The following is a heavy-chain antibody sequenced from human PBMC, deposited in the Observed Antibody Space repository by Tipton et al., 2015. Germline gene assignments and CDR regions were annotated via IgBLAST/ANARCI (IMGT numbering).Heavy chain of an antibody. CDR2: IYYSGST. CDR3: ARAIVVVPAAIRAWNYYGMDV. J-gene: IGHJ6*02. D-gene: IGHD2-2*02. CDR1: GGSISSGDYY. V-gene: IGHV4-30-4*01. Sequence: TLSLTCTVSGGSISSGDYYWSWIRQPPGKGLEWIGYIYYSGSTYYNPSLKSRVTISGDTSKNQFSLKLSSVTAADTAVYYCARAIVVVPAAIRAWNYYGMDVWGQGTTVTVSS.